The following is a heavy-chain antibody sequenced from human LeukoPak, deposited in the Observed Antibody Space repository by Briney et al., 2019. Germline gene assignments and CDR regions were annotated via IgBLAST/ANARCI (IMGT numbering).Heavy chain of an antibody. Sequence: SETLSLTCTVSDGSISSSKYSWGWIRQPPGKGLDWIGSIFHTGSTYYNPSLKSRVTISVDTSKNQFSLKLSSVTAADTAVYYCAGDPITVAGNVFDFWGRGTVVTVSS. D-gene: IGHD6-19*01. CDR3: AGDPITVAGNVFDF. V-gene: IGHV4-39*01. CDR2: IFHTGST. CDR1: DGSISSSKYS. J-gene: IGHJ3*01.